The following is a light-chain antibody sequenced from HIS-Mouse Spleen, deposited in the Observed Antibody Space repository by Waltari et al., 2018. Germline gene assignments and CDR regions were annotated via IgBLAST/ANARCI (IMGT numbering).Light chain of an antibody. CDR1: SSNIGSNY. CDR2: RNK. CDR3: AAWDDSLSGPV. Sequence: QSVLTQPPSASGTPGQRVTISCSGSSSNIGSNYVYWYQQLPGTAPKLLIDRNKQRPSGVPDRCSGSKSGTSASLAISGLRSEDDADYYCAAWDDSLSGPVFGGGTKLTVV. J-gene: IGLJ2*01. V-gene: IGLV1-47*01.